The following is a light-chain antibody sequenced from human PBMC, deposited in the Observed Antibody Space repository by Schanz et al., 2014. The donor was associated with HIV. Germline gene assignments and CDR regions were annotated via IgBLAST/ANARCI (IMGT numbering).Light chain of an antibody. CDR3: SSYTSSSTLVV. J-gene: IGLJ2*01. V-gene: IGLV2-14*03. Sequence: QSALTQPASVSGSPGQSITISCTGTSSDVGGYNYASWYQHHPGKAPKLMIYDVSNRPSGVSNRFSGSKSGNTASLTISGLQAEDEADYYCSSYTSSSTLVVFGGGTKLTVL. CDR1: SSDVGGYNY. CDR2: DVS.